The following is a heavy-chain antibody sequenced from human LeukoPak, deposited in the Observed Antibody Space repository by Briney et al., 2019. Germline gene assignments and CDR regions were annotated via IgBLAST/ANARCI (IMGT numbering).Heavy chain of an antibody. CDR2: ISSSSSYI. Sequence: GGSLRLSCAASGFTFSSYSMNWVRQAPGKGREWVASISSSSSYIYYADSVKGRFTISRDNAKNSLYLQMNSLRAEDTAVYYCARDLRYCSGGSCKGFDYWGQGTLVTVSS. CDR1: GFTFSSYS. V-gene: IGHV3-21*01. J-gene: IGHJ4*02. D-gene: IGHD2-15*01. CDR3: ARDLRYCSGGSCKGFDY.